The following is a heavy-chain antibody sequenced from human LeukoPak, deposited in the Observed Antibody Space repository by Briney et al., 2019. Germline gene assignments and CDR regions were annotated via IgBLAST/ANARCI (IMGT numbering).Heavy chain of an antibody. Sequence: GGSLRLSCAASGFTFSSYAMHWVRQAPGKGLEWVAVISYDGSNKYYADSVKGRFTISRDNSKNTLYLQMNSLRAEDTAVYYCAREPTVERHAFDIWGQGTMVTVSS. V-gene: IGHV3-30*04. CDR3: AREPTVERHAFDI. D-gene: IGHD1-1*01. CDR2: ISYDGSNK. CDR1: GFTFSSYA. J-gene: IGHJ3*02.